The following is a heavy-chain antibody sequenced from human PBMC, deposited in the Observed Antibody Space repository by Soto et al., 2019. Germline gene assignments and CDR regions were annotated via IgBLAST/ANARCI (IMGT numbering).Heavy chain of an antibody. CDR3: AKYPGALFYAFDI. J-gene: IGHJ3*02. V-gene: IGHV3-23*01. CDR2: ISANGGTT. D-gene: IGHD2-21*01. CDR1: GFTFSYDA. Sequence: PGGSLRLSCAGTGFTFSYDAMNWVRQTPGKGLEWVSGISANGGTTYYADAVKGRFTISRDNSKNTLFLQMNSLRAEDTAVYYCAKYPGALFYAFDIWGKGTTVTVSS.